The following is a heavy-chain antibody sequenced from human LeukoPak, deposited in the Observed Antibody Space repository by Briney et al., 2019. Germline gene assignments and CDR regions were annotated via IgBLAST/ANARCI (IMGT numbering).Heavy chain of an antibody. CDR2: ISSSSSTI. CDR1: GFTFSSYS. CDR3: AKEGAPPHYGDLYYFDY. Sequence: PGGSLRLSCAASGFTFSSYSMNWVRQAPGKGLEWVSYISSSSSTIYYADSVKGRFTISRDNAKNSLYLQMNSLRAEDTAVYYCAKEGAPPHYGDLYYFDYWGQGTLVTVSS. V-gene: IGHV3-48*01. D-gene: IGHD4-17*01. J-gene: IGHJ4*02.